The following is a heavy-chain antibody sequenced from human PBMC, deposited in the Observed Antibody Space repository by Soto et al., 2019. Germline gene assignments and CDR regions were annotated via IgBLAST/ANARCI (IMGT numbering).Heavy chain of an antibody. V-gene: IGHV3-49*04. CDR2: IRSKAYGGTT. CDR1: GFTFGDYA. D-gene: IGHD6-13*01. Sequence: GGSLRLSCTASGFTFGDYAMSWVRQAPGKGLEWVGFIRSKAYGGTTEYAASVKGRFTISRDDSKSIAYLQMNSLKTEDTAVYYCTRDQQPNDYWGQGTLVTV. CDR3: TRDQQPNDY. J-gene: IGHJ4*02.